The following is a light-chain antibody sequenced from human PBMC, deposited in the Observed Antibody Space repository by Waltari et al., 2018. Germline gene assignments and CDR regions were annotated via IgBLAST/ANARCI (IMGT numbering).Light chain of an antibody. J-gene: IGLJ2*01. CDR1: SLGNGG. Sequence: SYLLPQPPSVSVAPGQTARITCGGRSLGNGGVNWYQQKPGQAPLLVIYDESDRPSGIPDRFSGSKSGTTATLTISGVEAGDEAEYYCQVWDGTTDHPYVVFGGGTKLTVL. V-gene: IGLV3-21*02. CDR2: DES. CDR3: QVWDGTTDHPYVV.